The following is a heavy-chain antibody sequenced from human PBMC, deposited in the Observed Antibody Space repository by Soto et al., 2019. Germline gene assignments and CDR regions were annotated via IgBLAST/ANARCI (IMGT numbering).Heavy chain of an antibody. CDR1: GGTFSSYA. CDR2: IIPIFGTA. CDR3: ARDRIIYGDYVKGGMDV. V-gene: IGHV1-69*01. J-gene: IGHJ6*02. Sequence: QVQLVQSGAEVKKPGSSVKVSCKASGGTFSSYAISWVRQAPGQGLEWMGGIIPIFGTANYAQKFQGRVTITADESTSTAYMELSSLRSEDTAVYYCARDRIIYGDYVKGGMDVWGQGTTVTVSS. D-gene: IGHD4-17*01.